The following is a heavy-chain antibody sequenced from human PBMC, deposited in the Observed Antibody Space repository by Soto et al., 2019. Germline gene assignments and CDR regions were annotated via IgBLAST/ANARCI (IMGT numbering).Heavy chain of an antibody. CDR3: ARLDIVGPTSVP. V-gene: IGHV1-46*01. CDR2: INPTPGST. J-gene: IGHJ5*02. CDR1: GYTFTTYY. Sequence: QVQLLQSGAEVKRPGASVNISCKAFGYTFTTYYMHWVRQATGQGREWMGIINPTPGSTTYAQRFQGRIPLTRNTSTRTVYMELNSLRSDDTAVYYCARLDIVGPTSVPWGQGTLVTVSS. D-gene: IGHD1-26*01.